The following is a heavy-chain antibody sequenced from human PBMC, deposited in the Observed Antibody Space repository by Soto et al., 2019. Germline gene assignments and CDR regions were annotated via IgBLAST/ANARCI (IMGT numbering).Heavy chain of an antibody. Sequence: EVQLVESGGGLIQHGGSLRLSCTASGFTVSSYWMLWVRQAPGKGLVWVSRINSDGSTTSYADSVKGRFTISRDNAKNTLYLQMNSLRAEDTAVYHCARVNPGYSYVNYWGQGTLVTVSS. J-gene: IGHJ4*02. CDR1: GFTVSSYW. D-gene: IGHD5-18*01. V-gene: IGHV3-74*01. CDR3: ARVNPGYSYVNY. CDR2: INSDGSTT.